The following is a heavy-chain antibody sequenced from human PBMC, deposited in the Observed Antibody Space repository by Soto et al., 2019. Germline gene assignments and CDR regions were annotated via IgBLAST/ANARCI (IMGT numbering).Heavy chain of an antibody. D-gene: IGHD3-10*01. V-gene: IGHV1-3*01. CDR3: ATGIIYRPLDY. J-gene: IGHJ4*02. Sequence: GASVKVSCKASGYTFTSYAMHWVRQAPGQRLEWMGWINAGNGYTKYSQKFQGRVTITRDTSASTAYMELSSLRSEDTAVYYCATGIIYRPLDYWGQGTLVTVSS. CDR2: INAGNGYT. CDR1: GYTFTSYA.